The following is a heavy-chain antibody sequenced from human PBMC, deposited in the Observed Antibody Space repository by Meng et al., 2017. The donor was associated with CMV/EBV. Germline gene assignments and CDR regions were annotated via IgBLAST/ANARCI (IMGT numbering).Heavy chain of an antibody. CDR1: GFTFDDYG. V-gene: IGHV3-20*01. Sequence: GESLKISCAASGFTFDDYGMSWVRQAPGKGLEWVSGINWNGGSTGYADSVKGRFTISRDNAKNSLYLQMNSLRAEDTALYHCARDRGYYDSSGYYPALDYYYGMDVWGQGTTVTVSS. CDR2: INWNGGST. CDR3: ARDRGYYDSSGYYPALDYYYGMDV. J-gene: IGHJ6*02. D-gene: IGHD3-22*01.